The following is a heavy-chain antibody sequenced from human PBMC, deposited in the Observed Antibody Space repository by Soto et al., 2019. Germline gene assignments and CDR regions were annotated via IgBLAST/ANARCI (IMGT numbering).Heavy chain of an antibody. D-gene: IGHD3-10*01. V-gene: IGHV3-72*01. CDR1: GFTFSDHY. CDR2: TRNKANSYTT. CDR3: ARAAELAYFDY. Sequence: PGGSLRLSCAASGFTFSDHYMDWVRQAPGKGLEWVGRTRNKANSYTTEYAASVKGRFTISRDDSKNSLYLQMNSLKTEDTAVYYCARAAELAYFDYWGQGTMVTVSS. J-gene: IGHJ4*02.